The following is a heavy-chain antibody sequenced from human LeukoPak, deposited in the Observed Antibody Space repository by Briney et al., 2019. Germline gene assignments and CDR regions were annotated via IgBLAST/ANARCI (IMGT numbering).Heavy chain of an antibody. V-gene: IGHV3-11*01. CDR1: GFTFSDYY. CDR2: ISSSGSST. CDR3: VRSSSGSLGGS. Sequence: GGSLRLFCAASGFTFSDYYMSWFRQAPGKGLEWVTYISSSGSSTYYADSVKGRFTISGDNARNSLYLQMNSLRAEDTAVYYCVRSSSGSLGGSWGQGTLVTVSS. J-gene: IGHJ5*02. D-gene: IGHD6-19*01.